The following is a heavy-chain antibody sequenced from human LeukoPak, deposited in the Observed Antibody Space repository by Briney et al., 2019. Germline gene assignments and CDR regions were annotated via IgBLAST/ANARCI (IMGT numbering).Heavy chain of an antibody. D-gene: IGHD3-22*01. Sequence: SETLSLTCTVSGGSISSYYWSWIRQPPGKGLERIGYIYYSGSTNYNPSLKSRVTILVDTSKNQFSLKLSSVTAADTAVYYCASYYYDSRDAFDIWGQGTMVTVSS. CDR1: GGSISSYY. CDR3: ASYYYDSRDAFDI. V-gene: IGHV4-59*01. CDR2: IYYSGST. J-gene: IGHJ3*02.